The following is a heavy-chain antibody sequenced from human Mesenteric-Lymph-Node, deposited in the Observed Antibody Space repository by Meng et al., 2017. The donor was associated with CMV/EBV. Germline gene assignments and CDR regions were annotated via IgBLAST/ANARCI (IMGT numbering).Heavy chain of an antibody. Sequence: SVKVSCKASGGTFSSYAISWVRQAPGQGLEWMGGIIPILGIANYAQKFQGRVTITADKSTSTAYMELSSLRSEDTAVYYCARDRYYDFWSGPLFDPWGQGTLVTVSS. J-gene: IGHJ5*02. CDR2: IIPILGIA. CDR3: ARDRYYDFWSGPLFDP. CDR1: GGTFSSYA. D-gene: IGHD3-3*01. V-gene: IGHV1-69*10.